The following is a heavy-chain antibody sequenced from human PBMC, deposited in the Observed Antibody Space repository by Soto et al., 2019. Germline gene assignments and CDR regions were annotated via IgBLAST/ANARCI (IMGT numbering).Heavy chain of an antibody. J-gene: IGHJ5*02. D-gene: IGHD6-19*01. V-gene: IGHV3-33*01. CDR2: IWYDGSNK. CDR1: GFTFSSYG. CDR3: ARTSYSSGWYVIWFDP. Sequence: GGSLRLSCAASGFTFSSYGMHWVRQAPGKGLEWVAVIWYDGSNKYYADSVKGRFTISRDNSKNTLYLQMNSLRAEDTAVYYCARTSYSSGWYVIWFDPWGQGTLVTVSS.